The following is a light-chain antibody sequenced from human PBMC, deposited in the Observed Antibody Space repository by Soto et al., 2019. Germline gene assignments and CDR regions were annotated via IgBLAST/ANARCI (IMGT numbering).Light chain of an antibody. CDR3: QQLTNFRFT. CDR2: KAS. Sequence: DIQMTQSPSTLSASVGDRVTITCRASQTIDSWLAWYQQRPGKPPNLLIYKASTLASGVPSRFSGSGSGTEFTLTINSLQPDDFATYYCQQLTNFRFTFGQGTKLDIK. CDR1: QTIDSW. V-gene: IGKV1-5*03. J-gene: IGKJ2*01.